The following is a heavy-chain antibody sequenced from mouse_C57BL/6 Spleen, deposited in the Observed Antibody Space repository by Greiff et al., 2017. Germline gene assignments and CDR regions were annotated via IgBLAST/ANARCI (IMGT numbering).Heavy chain of an antibody. Sequence: QVQLKQPGAELVRPGSSVKLSCKASGYTFTSYWMHWVKQRPIQGLEWIGNIDPSDSETHYNQKFKDKATLTVDKSSSTAYMQLSSLTSEDSAVYYCARVGNYGSYWGQGTTLTVSS. CDR2: IDPSDSET. V-gene: IGHV1-52*01. D-gene: IGHD2-1*01. CDR1: GYTFTSYW. J-gene: IGHJ2*01. CDR3: ARVGNYGSY.